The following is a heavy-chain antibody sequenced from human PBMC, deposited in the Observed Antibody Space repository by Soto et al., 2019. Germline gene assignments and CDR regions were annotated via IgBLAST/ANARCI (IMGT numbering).Heavy chain of an antibody. J-gene: IGHJ6*02. D-gene: IGHD6-6*01. CDR2: IYYSGST. Sequence: QVQLQESGPGLVKPSQTLSLTCTVSGGSISSGGYYWSWIRQHPGKGLEWIGYIYYSGSTYYNPSLKSRVTISVDTSKNQFSLKLSSVTAADTAVYYCARSQGRSSRESHYYYGMDVWGQGTTVTVSS. CDR3: ARSQGRSSRESHYYYGMDV. V-gene: IGHV4-31*03. CDR1: GGSISSGGYY.